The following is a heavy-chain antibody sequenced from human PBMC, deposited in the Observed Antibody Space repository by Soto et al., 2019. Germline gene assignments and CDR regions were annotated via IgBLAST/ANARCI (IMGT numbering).Heavy chain of an antibody. V-gene: IGHV4-4*02. J-gene: IGHJ4*02. CDR1: SGSISSSNW. Sequence: QVQLQESGPGLVKPSGTLSLTCAVSSGSISSSNWWSWVRQPPGTGREWIGEIYHSGSTTYNPSLKSPVNNPVYRPKHQFSLHLRSVTAADTAVYYCARVVPEYNLVYWGQGHLVAVCS. CDR2: IYHSGST. D-gene: IGHD1-1*01. CDR3: ARVVPEYNLVY.